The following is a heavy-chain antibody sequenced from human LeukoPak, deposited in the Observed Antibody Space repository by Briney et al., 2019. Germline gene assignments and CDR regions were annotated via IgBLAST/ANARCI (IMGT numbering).Heavy chain of an antibody. CDR2: IKEDGSEK. V-gene: IGHV3-7*01. Sequence: GESLRLSCAADGFTFRKHWMSWVRQAMGKGLECVAKIKEDGSEKHYVDSVKGRFTISRDNTKNSLYLQMNSLRAEDTAVYYCAKDIGSYYDYWGQGILVTVSS. CDR3: AKDIGSYYDY. D-gene: IGHD3-10*01. CDR1: GFTFRKHW. J-gene: IGHJ4*02.